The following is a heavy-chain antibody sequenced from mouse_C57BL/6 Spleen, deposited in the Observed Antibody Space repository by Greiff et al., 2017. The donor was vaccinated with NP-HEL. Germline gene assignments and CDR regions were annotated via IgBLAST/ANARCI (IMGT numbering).Heavy chain of an antibody. J-gene: IGHJ4*01. Sequence: QVTLKESGPGILQSSQTLSLTCSFSGFSLRTSGMGVCWIRQPSGKGLEWLALIYWDDDKRYTPSLKSRLTISKDTSRNQVFLKITSVDTADTATDYCARRDDYDGDYYAMDYWGQGTSVTVSS. CDR3: ARRDDYDGDYYAMDY. CDR1: GFSLRTSGMG. D-gene: IGHD2-4*01. V-gene: IGHV8-12*01. CDR2: IYWDDDK.